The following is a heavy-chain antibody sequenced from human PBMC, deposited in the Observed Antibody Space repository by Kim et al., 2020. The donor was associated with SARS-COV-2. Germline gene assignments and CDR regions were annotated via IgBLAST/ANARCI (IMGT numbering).Heavy chain of an antibody. CDR1: GGSISSSNW. D-gene: IGHD3-10*01. J-gene: IGHJ4*02. CDR2: IYHSGST. V-gene: IGHV4-4*02. Sequence: SETLSLTCAVSGGSISSSNWWSWVRQPPGKGLEWIGEIYHSGSTNYNPSLKSRVTISVDKSKNQFSLKLSSVTAADTAVCYCARGAGVINLAFDYWGQGTLVTVSS. CDR3: ARGAGVINLAFDY.